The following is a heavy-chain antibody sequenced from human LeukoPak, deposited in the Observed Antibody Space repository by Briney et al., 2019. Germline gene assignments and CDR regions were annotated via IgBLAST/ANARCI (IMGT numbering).Heavy chain of an antibody. D-gene: IGHD3-16*02. CDR1: GFTFSSYA. J-gene: IGHJ4*02. Sequence: GGSLRLSCAASGFTFSSYAMHWVRQAPGKGLEWVAVISYDGSNKYYADSVKGRFTISRDNSKNTLYLQMNSLRAEDTAVYYCARDYGGVIFYWGQGTLVTVSS. V-gene: IGHV3-30-3*01. CDR3: ARDYGGVIFY. CDR2: ISYDGSNK.